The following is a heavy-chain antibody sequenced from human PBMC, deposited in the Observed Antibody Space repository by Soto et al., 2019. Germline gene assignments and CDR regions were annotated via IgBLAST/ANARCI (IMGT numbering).Heavy chain of an antibody. CDR2: INWNGGST. CDR1: GFTFDDYG. J-gene: IGHJ4*02. CDR3: VPYYYDSSLGDFDY. D-gene: IGHD3-22*01. V-gene: IGHV3-20*04. Sequence: EVQLVESGGGVVRPGGSLRLSCAASGFTFDDYGMSWVRQAPGKGLEWVSGINWNGGSTGYADSVKGRFTISRDNAKNYLYLQMNSLRAEDTALYYCVPYYYDSSLGDFDYWGQGTLVTVSS.